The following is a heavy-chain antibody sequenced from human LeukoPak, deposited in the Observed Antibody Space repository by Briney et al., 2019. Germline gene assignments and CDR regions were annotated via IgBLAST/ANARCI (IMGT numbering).Heavy chain of an antibody. CDR2: ISYDGSNK. CDR3: AKGAPYGSGSYPDY. V-gene: IGHV3-30*18. D-gene: IGHD3-10*01. CDR1: GLTFSSYG. Sequence: PGRSLRLSCAASGLTFSSYGMHWVRQAPGKGLEWVAVISYDGSNKYYADSVKGRFTISRDNSKNTLYLQMNSLRAEDTAVYYCAKGAPYGSGSYPDYWGQGTLVTVSS. J-gene: IGHJ4*02.